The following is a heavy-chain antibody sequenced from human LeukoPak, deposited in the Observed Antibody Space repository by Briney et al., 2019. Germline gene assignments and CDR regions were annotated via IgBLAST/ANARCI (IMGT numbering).Heavy chain of an antibody. V-gene: IGHV3-23*01. J-gene: IGHJ3*01. CDR3: AKDPNGDYVGAFDS. Sequence: PGGSLRLSCAASGLTFRNYAMTWVPQAPGKGLEWVSTIRGDAGGGATSYADSVKGRFTVYRDNSKNTLYLQMTSLRAGDTAVYYCAKDPNGDYVGAFDSWGQGTLVTVSS. CDR2: IRGDAGGGAT. D-gene: IGHD4-17*01. CDR1: GLTFRNYA.